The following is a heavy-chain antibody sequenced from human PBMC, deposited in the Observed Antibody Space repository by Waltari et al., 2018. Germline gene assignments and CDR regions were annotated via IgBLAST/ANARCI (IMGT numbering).Heavy chain of an antibody. D-gene: IGHD7-27*01. J-gene: IGHJ4*02. CDR1: GFTFSSYG. V-gene: IGHV3-30*18. Sequence: QVQLVESGGGVVQPGRSLRLSCAASGFTFSSYGMHWVRQAPGKGLEWVAVIWYDGSNKYYADSVKGRFTISRDNSKNTLYLQMNSLRAEDTAMYYCAEDKSSGVLDYWGQGTLVTVSS. CDR3: AEDKSSGVLDY. CDR2: IWYDGSNK.